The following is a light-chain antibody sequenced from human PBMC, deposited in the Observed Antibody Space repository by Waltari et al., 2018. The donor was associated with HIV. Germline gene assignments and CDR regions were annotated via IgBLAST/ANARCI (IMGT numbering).Light chain of an antibody. Sequence: QSVLTQPPSVSGAPGPRVTISCTGSSSNIGAYDVHWQQQLPGRAPKLLIYANNNRPSGVPDRFSGSKSGTAASLAIAGLQIEDEGDYFCQSYDNSLRVSYVFSAGTRVTVL. J-gene: IGLJ1*01. V-gene: IGLV1-40*01. CDR1: SSNIGAYD. CDR2: ANN. CDR3: QSYDNSLRVSYV.